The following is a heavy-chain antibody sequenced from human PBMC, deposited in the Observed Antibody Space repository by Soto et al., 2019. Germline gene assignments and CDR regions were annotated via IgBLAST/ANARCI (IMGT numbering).Heavy chain of an antibody. CDR2: IFHSGAT. CDR1: GDSISSSHW. CDR3: ARQLERGDLPEGFEY. J-gene: IGHJ4*02. D-gene: IGHD1-1*01. Sequence: QVQLQESGPGLVEPSGTLSLTCAVSGDSISSSHWWSWVRQSPVKCLEWIGEIFHSGATKYNPSLESRVTMSVDKSNNHLSLKLRSVTAADTAVYYCARQLERGDLPEGFEYWGQGTLATVSS. V-gene: IGHV4-4*02.